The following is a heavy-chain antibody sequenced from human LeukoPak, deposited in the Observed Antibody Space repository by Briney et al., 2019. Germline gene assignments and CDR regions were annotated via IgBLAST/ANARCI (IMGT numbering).Heavy chain of an antibody. J-gene: IGHJ4*02. D-gene: IGHD6-13*01. Sequence: ASVKVSCKASGYTFTSYDINWVRQATGQGLEWMGWMNPNSGNTGYAQKFQGRVTITRNTSISTAYMELSSLRSEDTAVYYCAGVGIAAAGGLDYWGQGTLATVSS. CDR1: GYTFTSYD. V-gene: IGHV1-8*03. CDR3: AGVGIAAAGGLDY. CDR2: MNPNSGNT.